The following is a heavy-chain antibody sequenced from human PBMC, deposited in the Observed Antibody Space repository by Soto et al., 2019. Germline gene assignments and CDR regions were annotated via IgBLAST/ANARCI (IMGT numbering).Heavy chain of an antibody. CDR1: GGSISSYY. CDR3: ARXXNVXVXGTGFDY. D-gene: IGHD6-19*01. CDR2: IHYSGST. J-gene: IGHJ4*02. Sequence: QVQLQESGPGLVKPSETLSLTCTVSGGSISSYYWSWIRQPPGKGLEWIGHIHYSGSTNYNPSLRSRVPMXXAXSXXQFSLKLSSVTAADTAVYYCARXXNVXVXGTGFDYWGQGTLVTVSS. V-gene: IGHV4-59*08.